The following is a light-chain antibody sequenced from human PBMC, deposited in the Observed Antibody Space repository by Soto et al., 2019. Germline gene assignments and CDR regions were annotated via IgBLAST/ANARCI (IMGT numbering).Light chain of an antibody. J-gene: IGKJ5*01. CDR1: QSLSRTY. CDR3: QQYGNSPIT. CDR2: GAS. V-gene: IGKV3-20*01. Sequence: EIVLTQSPGTLSLSPGERATLSCRASQSLSRTYLAWYQQKPGQAPRLLIYGASGRATGIPDRFSGSGSGTAFTLTISRLEPEDFAVYYCQQYGNSPITFGEGTRLEIK.